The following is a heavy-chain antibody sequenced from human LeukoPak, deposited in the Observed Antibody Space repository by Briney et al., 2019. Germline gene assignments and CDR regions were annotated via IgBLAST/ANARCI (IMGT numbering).Heavy chain of an antibody. Sequence: GRSLRLSCAASGFTFDDYAMHWVRQAPGKGLEWVSGISWNSGSIGYADSVKGRFTISRDTAKNSLYLQMNSLRAEDTALYYCAKGYSSGWLYFDYWGQGTLVTVSS. J-gene: IGHJ4*02. D-gene: IGHD6-19*01. V-gene: IGHV3-9*01. CDR2: ISWNSGSI. CDR3: AKGYSSGWLYFDY. CDR1: GFTFDDYA.